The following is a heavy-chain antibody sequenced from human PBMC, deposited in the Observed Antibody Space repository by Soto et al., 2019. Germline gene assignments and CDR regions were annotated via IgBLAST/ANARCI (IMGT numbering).Heavy chain of an antibody. V-gene: IGHV4-39*01. CDR1: SGSISSGSYY. J-gene: IGHJ3*02. Sequence: SETLSLTCTVSSGSISSGSYYWDWIRQPPGKGLERIGNIYYSGSTNYNPSLESRVTISVDTSKNQFSLKLSPVTAADTAVYYCARQTDSYYTFDAFDIWGQGTMVTVSS. CDR3: ARQTDSYYTFDAFDI. D-gene: IGHD3-22*01. CDR2: IYYSGST.